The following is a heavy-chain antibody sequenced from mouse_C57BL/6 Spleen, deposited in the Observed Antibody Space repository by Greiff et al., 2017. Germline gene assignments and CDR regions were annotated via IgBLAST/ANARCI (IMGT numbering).Heavy chain of an antibody. V-gene: IGHV1-82*01. CDR1: GYAFSSSW. CDR3: AREDSYYGRSLYYAMDY. Sequence: QVQLQQSGPELVKPGASVKISCKASGYAFSSSWMNWVKQRPGKGLEWIGRIYPGDGDTNYNGKFKGQATLTADKSSSTAYRHISSLTSEVSAVYFCAREDSYYGRSLYYAMDYWGQGTSVTVSS. D-gene: IGHD1-1*01. J-gene: IGHJ4*01. CDR2: IYPGDGDT.